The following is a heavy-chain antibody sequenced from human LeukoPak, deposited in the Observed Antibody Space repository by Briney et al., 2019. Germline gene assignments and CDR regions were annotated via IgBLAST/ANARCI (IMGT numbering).Heavy chain of an antibody. CDR1: GGSISSGSYF. V-gene: IGHV4-61*02. J-gene: IGHJ3*02. D-gene: IGHD3-22*01. CDR3: ARAAPDYYDSSGYYQTAFDI. CDR2: MYTSGST. Sequence: MPSETLSLTCTVSGGSISSGSYFWSWIRQPAGKGLEWIGRMYTSGSTNYNPALKSRVSISVDTSTNQFSLTLSSVTAADTAVYYCARAAPDYYDSSGYYQTAFDIWGQGTMVTVSS.